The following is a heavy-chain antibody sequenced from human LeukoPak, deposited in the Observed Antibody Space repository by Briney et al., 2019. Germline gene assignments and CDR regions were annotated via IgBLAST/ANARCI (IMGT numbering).Heavy chain of an antibody. J-gene: IGHJ4*02. D-gene: IGHD3-22*01. CDR2: ISASGGST. V-gene: IGHV3-23*01. Sequence: PGGSLRLSCAASGFTFSSSAMSWVRQVPGKGLEWVSGISASGGSTNYADSVRGRFTISRDNSKNTLYVQMNSLGTEDTAAYYCAKGSYYDSSGSFYFDYWGQGTLVTVSS. CDR1: GFTFSSSA. CDR3: AKGSYYDSSGSFYFDY.